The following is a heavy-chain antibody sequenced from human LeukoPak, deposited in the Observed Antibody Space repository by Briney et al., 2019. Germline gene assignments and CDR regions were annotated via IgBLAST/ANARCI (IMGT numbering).Heavy chain of an antibody. CDR1: GFTFSSNY. Sequence: GGSLRLSCAASGFTFSSNYMSWVRQAPGKGLEWVSSISSSSSYIYYADSVKGRFTISRDNAKNSLYLQMNSLRAEDTAVYYCARDKGYGSGNFWSVDYWGQGTLVTVSS. CDR3: ARDKGYGSGNFWSVDY. CDR2: ISSSSSYI. V-gene: IGHV3-21*01. D-gene: IGHD3-10*01. J-gene: IGHJ4*02.